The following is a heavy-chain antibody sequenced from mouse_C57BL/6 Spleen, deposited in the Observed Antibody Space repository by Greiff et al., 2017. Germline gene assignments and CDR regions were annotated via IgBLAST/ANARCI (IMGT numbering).Heavy chain of an antibody. CDR2: IRSKSNNYAT. V-gene: IGHV10-1*01. CDR1: GFSFNTYA. D-gene: IGHD2-3*01. CDR3: VRHNDGYYVGYFDV. J-gene: IGHJ1*03. Sequence: EVHLVESGGGLVQPKGSLKLSCAASGFSFNTYAMNWVRQAPGKGLEWVARIRSKSNNYATYYADSVKDRFTISRDDSESMLYLQMNNVKTEDTAMYYCVRHNDGYYVGYFDVWGTGTTVTVSS.